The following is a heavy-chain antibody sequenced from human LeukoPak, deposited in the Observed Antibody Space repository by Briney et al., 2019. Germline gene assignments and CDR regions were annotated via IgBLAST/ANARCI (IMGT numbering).Heavy chain of an antibody. V-gene: IGHV1-2*02. CDR1: GYTFNAFF. CDR3: ARAYANYGDY. D-gene: IGHD3-10*01. Sequence: ASVKVSCKASGYTFNAFFIHWVRQAPGQGLEWLGWINPHSGDTTYAQNFQGRVTMTRDTSISKIYMEVTSLISDDTAIYYCARAYANYGDYWGQGTLVTVSS. CDR2: INPHSGDT. J-gene: IGHJ4*02.